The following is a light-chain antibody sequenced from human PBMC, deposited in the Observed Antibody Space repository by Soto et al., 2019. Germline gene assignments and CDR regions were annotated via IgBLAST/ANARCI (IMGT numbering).Light chain of an antibody. CDR3: QQYVSSPWA. CDR1: QSVSSSF. CDR2: GAS. Sequence: EIVLDKSRGTLSLSPGESATLSCKASQSVSSSFLAGYQQKAGQAPRLLIYGASRRATGIPDRFSGSGSGTDFTLTISRLEPEDFAVYYCQQYVSSPWAFGQGTKVDIK. J-gene: IGKJ1*01. V-gene: IGKV3-20*01.